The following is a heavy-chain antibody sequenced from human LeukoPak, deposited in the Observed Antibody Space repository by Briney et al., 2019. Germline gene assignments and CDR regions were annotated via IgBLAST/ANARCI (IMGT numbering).Heavy chain of an antibody. D-gene: IGHD3-16*01. J-gene: IGHJ4*02. CDR3: VQRGGLDY. V-gene: IGHV3-21*06. Sequence: GGSLRLSCAASGFTFSSYSMNWIRQAPGKGLEWVSSISSSTSYIYYADSVKGRFTISRDNSKNTLHLQMSSLRAEDTAVYYCVQRGGLDYWGQGTLVTVSS. CDR1: GFTFSSYS. CDR2: ISSSTSYI.